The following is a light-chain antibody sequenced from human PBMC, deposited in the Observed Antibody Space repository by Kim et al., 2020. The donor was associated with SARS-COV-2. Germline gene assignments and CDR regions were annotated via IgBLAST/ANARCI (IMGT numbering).Light chain of an antibody. CDR2: DVS. V-gene: IGLV2-11*01. CDR3: CSYAGSYTFV. Sequence: QSALTQPRSVSGSPGQSVTISCTGTSNDIGSYKFVSWYQQHPGKAPKLIIFDVSERSTGVPDRFSGSQSANTASLTISGLQPEDESDYYCCSYAGSYTFVFGGGTQLTVL. J-gene: IGLJ3*02. CDR1: SNDIGSYKF.